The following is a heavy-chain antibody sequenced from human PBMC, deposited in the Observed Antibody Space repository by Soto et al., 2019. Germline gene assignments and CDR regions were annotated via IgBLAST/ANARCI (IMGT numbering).Heavy chain of an antibody. J-gene: IGHJ6*02. CDR1: GYSFTSYW. CDR2: IYPGDSDT. D-gene: IGHD2-2*01. Sequence: GESLKISCKGSGYSFTSYWIGWVRQMPGKGLEWMGIIYPGDSDTRYSPSFQGHVTISADKSISTAYLQWSSLKASDTAMYYCAREYCSSTSCYGMEVWGQGTTVTVSS. V-gene: IGHV5-51*01. CDR3: AREYCSSTSCYGMEV.